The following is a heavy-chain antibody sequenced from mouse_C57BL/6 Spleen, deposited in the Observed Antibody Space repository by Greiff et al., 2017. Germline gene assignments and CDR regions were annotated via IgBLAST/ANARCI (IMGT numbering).Heavy chain of an antibody. J-gene: IGHJ2*01. CDR2: ISSGSSTI. D-gene: IGHD4-1*01. Sequence: EVQRVESGGGLVKPGGSLKLSCAASGFTFSDYGMHWVRQAPEKGLEWVAYISSGSSTIYYADTVKGRFTISRDNAKNTLFLQMTSLRSEDTAMYYCAKTGNWDVYFDYWGQGTTLTVSS. V-gene: IGHV5-17*01. CDR1: GFTFSDYG. CDR3: AKTGNWDVYFDY.